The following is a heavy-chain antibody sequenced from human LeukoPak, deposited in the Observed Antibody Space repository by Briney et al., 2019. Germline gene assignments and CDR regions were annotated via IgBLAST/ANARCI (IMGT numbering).Heavy chain of an antibody. Sequence: ASVKVSCRASGYSFSDHGISWVRRAPGQGLEWMGWISGYNGNTKYAQKVQGRVTMTTSTTTVYMELRSLRSDDTAVYYCARAPLLWFGDLLYDYWGQGTLVTVSS. V-gene: IGHV1-18*01. D-gene: IGHD3-10*01. CDR2: ISGYNGNT. CDR1: GYSFSDHG. J-gene: IGHJ4*02. CDR3: ARAPLLWFGDLLYDY.